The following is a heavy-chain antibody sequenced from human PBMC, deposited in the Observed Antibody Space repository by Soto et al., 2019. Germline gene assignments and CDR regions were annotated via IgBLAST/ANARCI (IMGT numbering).Heavy chain of an antibody. CDR1: GGSISSYY. CDR3: ARAINVLRYFDYYYVMDV. CDR2: IYYSGST. J-gene: IGHJ6*02. D-gene: IGHD3-9*01. Sequence: PSETLSLTCTVSGGSISSYYWSWIRQPPGKGLEWIGYIYYSGSTNYNPSLKSRVTISVDTSKNQFSLKLSSVTAADTAVYYCARAINVLRYFDYYYVMDVWGQGTTVTVSS. V-gene: IGHV4-59*01.